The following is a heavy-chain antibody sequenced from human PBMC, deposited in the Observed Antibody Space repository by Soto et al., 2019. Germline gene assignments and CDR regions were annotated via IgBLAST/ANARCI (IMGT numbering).Heavy chain of an antibody. J-gene: IGHJ4*02. CDR2: ISGSGGST. D-gene: IGHD6-6*01. CDR3: ARDGEYSSSSNSLDY. Sequence: GGSLRLSCAASGFTFSSYAMSWVRQAPGKGLEWVSAISGSGGSTYDADSVKGRFTISRDNSKNTLYLQMSSLRSEDTAVYYCARDGEYSSSSNSLDYWGQGTLVTVS. CDR1: GFTFSSYA. V-gene: IGHV3-23*01.